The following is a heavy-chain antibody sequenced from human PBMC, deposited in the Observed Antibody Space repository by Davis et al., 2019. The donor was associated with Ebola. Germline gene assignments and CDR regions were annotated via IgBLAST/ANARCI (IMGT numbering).Heavy chain of an antibody. V-gene: IGHV3-48*02. J-gene: IGHJ4*02. CDR2: ISGDSRTI. CDR1: GFTFSSYW. Sequence: GESLKISCAASGFTFSSYWMHWVRQAPGKGLEWVSYISGDSRTIDYADSVKGRFTVSRDNAKNLLYLQMNSLRDEDTALYYCARHDDYWGQGTLVTVSS. CDR3: ARHDDY.